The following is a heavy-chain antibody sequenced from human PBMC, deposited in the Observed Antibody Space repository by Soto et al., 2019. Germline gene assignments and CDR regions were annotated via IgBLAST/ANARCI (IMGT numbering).Heavy chain of an antibody. J-gene: IGHJ5*02. CDR2: IYHSGDT. Sequence: QVQLQESGPGLVKPSQTLSLTCAVSGASINNGGYYWSWVRQHPGKGLEWLGHIYHSGDTYYNPALKSRLTISVETSKNQFSLNLPSATAADTAVYYCARMVRGGRGLAPWGQGPLVSVSS. CDR3: ARMVRGGRGLAP. CDR1: GASINNGGYY. D-gene: IGHD3-10*01. V-gene: IGHV4-31*11.